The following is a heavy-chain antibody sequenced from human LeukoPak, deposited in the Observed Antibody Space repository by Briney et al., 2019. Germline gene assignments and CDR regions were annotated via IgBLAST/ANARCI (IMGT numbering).Heavy chain of an antibody. D-gene: IGHD6-19*01. CDR1: GFTFSSYD. CDR3: ARGLVAGTDGLY. Sequence: GGSLRLSCAASGFTFSSYDMNWVRQAPGKGLEWVSYISGSGSTIYYADSVKGRFTISRDNAKKSLYLQINSLRAEDTAVYYCARGLVAGTDGLYWGQGTLVTVSS. V-gene: IGHV3-48*03. CDR2: ISGSGSTI. J-gene: IGHJ4*02.